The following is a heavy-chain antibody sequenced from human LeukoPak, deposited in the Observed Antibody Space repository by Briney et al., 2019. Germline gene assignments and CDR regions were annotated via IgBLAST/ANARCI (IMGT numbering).Heavy chain of an antibody. CDR3: VRDRGTYRPIDY. D-gene: IGHD1-26*01. V-gene: IGHV3-21*04. Sequence: GGSLRLSCAASAFSLSAYNMNWVRQAPGKGLGWVSSISYTGTYIYYADSVKGRFAIARDNAQNSLYLQMNSLKAEDTAIYYCVRDRGTYRPIDYWGQGTLVTVSS. CDR2: ISYTGTYI. CDR1: AFSLSAYN. J-gene: IGHJ4*02.